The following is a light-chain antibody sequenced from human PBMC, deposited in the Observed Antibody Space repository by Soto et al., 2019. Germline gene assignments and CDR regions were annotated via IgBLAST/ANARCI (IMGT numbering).Light chain of an antibody. Sequence: QAVVTQEPSLTVSPGGTVTLTCDSSTGPVTSGHWPYWLQQKPGQAPRTLIYDTSKKHSWTPARFSGSLLGGKAALTLSGAQPEDAADYYCFLSYSGARPVVFGGGTKGTVL. CDR3: FLSYSGARPVV. CDR1: TGPVTSGHW. J-gene: IGLJ2*01. CDR2: DTS. V-gene: IGLV7-46*01.